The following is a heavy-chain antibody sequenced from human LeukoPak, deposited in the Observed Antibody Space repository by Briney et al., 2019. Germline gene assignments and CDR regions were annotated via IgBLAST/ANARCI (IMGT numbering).Heavy chain of an antibody. D-gene: IGHD3-3*01. CDR2: FDPEDGET. CDR1: GYTLTELS. V-gene: IGHV1-24*01. J-gene: IGHJ4*02. CDR3: AISTWDFWSGYLPSDY. Sequence: ASVKVSCXVSGYTLTELSMHWVRQAPGKGLEWMGGFDPEDGETIYAQKFQGRVTMTEDTSTDTAYMELSSLRSEDTAVYYCAISTWDFWSGYLPSDYWGQGTLVTVSS.